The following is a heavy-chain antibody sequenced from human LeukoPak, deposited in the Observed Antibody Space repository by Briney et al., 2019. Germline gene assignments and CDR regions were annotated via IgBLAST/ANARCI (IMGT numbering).Heavy chain of an antibody. J-gene: IGHJ3*02. CDR2: ISPYNDNT. V-gene: IGHV1-18*01. CDR3: AREMPAAAGSDAFDI. Sequence: SVKVSCKASGYTFTTYGIVWLRQAPGEGIQWMGWISPYNDNTKYAQKLQGRVTMTADTSTSTAYMDLRSLRSDDTAVYYCAREMPAAAGSDAFDIWGQGTMVTVSS. D-gene: IGHD6-13*01. CDR1: GYTFTTYG.